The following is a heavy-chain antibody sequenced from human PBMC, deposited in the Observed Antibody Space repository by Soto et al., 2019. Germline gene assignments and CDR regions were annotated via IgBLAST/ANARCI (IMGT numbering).Heavy chain of an antibody. CDR1: GFTFSSYA. CDR3: ASPLWRDDYNWGYFGL. Sequence: QVQLVESGGGVVQPGRSLRLSCAASGFTFSSYAMHWVRQAPGKGLEWVAVISYDGSNKYYADSVKGRFTISRDNSKNTVDLTMNSLRTEDTAVYYCASPLWRDDYNWGYFGLWGRGTLVTVSS. J-gene: IGHJ2*01. V-gene: IGHV3-30-3*01. CDR2: ISYDGSNK. D-gene: IGHD4-4*01.